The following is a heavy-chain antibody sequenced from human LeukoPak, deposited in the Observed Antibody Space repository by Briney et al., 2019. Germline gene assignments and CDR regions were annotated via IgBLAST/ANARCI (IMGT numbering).Heavy chain of an antibody. CDR2: ISSSSSYI. D-gene: IGHD3-22*01. J-gene: IGHJ5*02. CDR3: ATDYYDSSGYYGWFDP. V-gene: IGHV3-21*04. CDR1: GFTFSSYS. Sequence: SGGSLRLSCAASGFTFSSYSMNWVRQAPGKGLEWVSSISSSSSYIYYADSVKGRFTISRDNAKNSLYLQMNSLRAEDTAVYYCATDYYDSSGYYGWFDPWGQGTLVTVSS.